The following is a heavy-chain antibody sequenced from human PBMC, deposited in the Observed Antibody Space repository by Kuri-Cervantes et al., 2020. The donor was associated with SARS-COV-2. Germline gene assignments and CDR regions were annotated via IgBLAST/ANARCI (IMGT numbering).Heavy chain of an antibody. D-gene: IGHD3-10*01. Sequence: GESLKISCAASGFTFSSYSMNWVRQAPGKGLEWVSSISSSSSYIYYADSVKGRFTISRDNAKNSLYLQMNSLRAEDTAVYYCAKDPSPYSVLLWFGEFGFDYWGQGTLVTVSS. CDR2: ISSSSSYI. CDR3: AKDPSPYSVLLWFGEFGFDY. CDR1: GFTFSSYS. J-gene: IGHJ4*02. V-gene: IGHV3-21*01.